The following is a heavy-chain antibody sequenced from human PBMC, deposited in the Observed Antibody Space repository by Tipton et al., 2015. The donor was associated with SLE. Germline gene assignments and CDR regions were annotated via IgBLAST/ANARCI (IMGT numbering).Heavy chain of an antibody. D-gene: IGHD6-19*01. Sequence: SLRLSCAASGFTVSSNYMSRVRQAPGKGLEWVSVIYSGGSTYYADSVKGRFTISRDNSKNTLYLQMNSLRAEDTAVYYCASAPPSGWYPEYFQHWGQGTLVTVSS. CDR1: GFTVSSNY. V-gene: IGHV3-53*01. CDR2: IYSGGST. CDR3: ASAPPSGWYPEYFQH. J-gene: IGHJ1*01.